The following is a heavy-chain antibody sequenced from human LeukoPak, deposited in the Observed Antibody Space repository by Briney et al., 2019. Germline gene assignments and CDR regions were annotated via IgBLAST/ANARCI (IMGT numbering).Heavy chain of an antibody. CDR2: ISGTADSK. D-gene: IGHD3-16*01. Sequence: GGSLRLSCAASRFTFRNYAMSWVRQAPGRGLEWLSIISGTADSKYYADSVKGWFTISRDNPRSTLYLEMKSLRAEDTAVYYCAKADATIGGAFDTWGQGTMVIVSS. CDR3: AKADATIGGAFDT. V-gene: IGHV3-23*01. CDR1: RFTFRNYA. J-gene: IGHJ3*02.